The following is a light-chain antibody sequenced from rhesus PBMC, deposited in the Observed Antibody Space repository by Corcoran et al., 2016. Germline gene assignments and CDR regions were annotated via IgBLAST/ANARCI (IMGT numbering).Light chain of an antibody. V-gene: IGKV3-35*01. J-gene: IGKJ4*01. CDR2: HAS. Sequence: EIVLTQSPATLSLSPGERVTLSCRASQSVSSNLAWYEQKTGQTPRHLIYHASNRATGIPDRFRGRGSGTDFTLTLSILEPEDVGVYYCQQYNNWLTFGGGTKVELK. CDR3: QQYNNWLT. CDR1: QSVSSN.